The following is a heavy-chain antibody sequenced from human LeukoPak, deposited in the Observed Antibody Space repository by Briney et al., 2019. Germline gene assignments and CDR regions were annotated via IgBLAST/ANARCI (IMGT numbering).Heavy chain of an antibody. V-gene: IGHV1-18*01. D-gene: IGHD2-2*01. CDR1: GYTFLNYA. CDR3: ARDCTSTSSYCY. CDR2: TSPYNGNT. J-gene: IGHJ4*02. Sequence: ASVRVSCKASGYTFLNYAITWVRQAPGQGLEWMGWTSPYNGNTKYGQKLQGRVTITTDTPTGTAYMELRSLRSDDTAVYYCARDCTSTSSYCYWGQGTLVTVSS.